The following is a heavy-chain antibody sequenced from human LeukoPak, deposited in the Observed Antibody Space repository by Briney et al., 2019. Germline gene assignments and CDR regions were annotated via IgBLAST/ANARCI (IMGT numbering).Heavy chain of an antibody. J-gene: IGHJ4*02. CDR2: INPSGGST. Sequence: ASVKVSCKASGYTFSSYYMHWVRQAPGQGLEWMGIINPSGGSTTYAQKFQGRVTMTSDTSTITVYMDLSSLRSEDTAVYYCARPSSTYDRSGYYYFDYWGQGTLVTVSS. D-gene: IGHD3-22*01. CDR3: ARPSSTYDRSGYYYFDY. V-gene: IGHV1-46*01. CDR1: GYTFSSYY.